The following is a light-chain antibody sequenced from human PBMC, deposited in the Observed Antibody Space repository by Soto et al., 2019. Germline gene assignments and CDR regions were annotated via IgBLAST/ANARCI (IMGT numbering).Light chain of an antibody. CDR1: QSVSSN. CDR3: QQLFDSPIT. V-gene: IGKV3-15*01. CDR2: RAS. J-gene: IGKJ5*01. Sequence: EIVMTQSPATLSGSPGERATLSCRASQSVSSNLAWYQQRPGQAPRLLIYRASSRATGIPARFSGSGSGTEFTLTISGLQPDDFATYYCQQLFDSPITFGQGTRLEIK.